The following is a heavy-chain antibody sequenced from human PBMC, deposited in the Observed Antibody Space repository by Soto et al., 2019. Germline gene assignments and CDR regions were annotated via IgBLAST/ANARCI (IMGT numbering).Heavy chain of an antibody. J-gene: IGHJ5*02. CDR1: GGSISSGGYY. D-gene: IGHD3-22*01. V-gene: IGHV4-31*03. CDR2: IYYSGST. CDR3: ARDRRYYDSSGYYPLGWFDP. Sequence: QVQLQESGPGLVKPSQTLSLTCTVSGGSISSGGYYWSWIRQHPGKGLEWIGYIYYSGSTHYNPSLKSRVTISVDTSKNQFSLKLSSVTAADTAVYYCARDRRYYDSSGYYPLGWFDPWGQGTLVTVSS.